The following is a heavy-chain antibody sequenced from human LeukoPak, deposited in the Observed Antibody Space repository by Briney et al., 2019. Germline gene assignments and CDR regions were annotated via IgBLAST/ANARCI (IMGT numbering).Heavy chain of an antibody. J-gene: IGHJ5*02. CDR3: ARVYYDILTGGSWFDP. CDR1: GGSISSSSYY. Sequence: SETLSLTCAVSGGSISSSSYYWGWIRQPPGKGLEWIGSIYYSGSTYYNPSLKSRVTISVDTSRNQFSLKLSSVTAADTAVYYCARVYYDILTGGSWFDPWGQGTLVTVSS. D-gene: IGHD3-9*01. CDR2: IYYSGST. V-gene: IGHV4-39*07.